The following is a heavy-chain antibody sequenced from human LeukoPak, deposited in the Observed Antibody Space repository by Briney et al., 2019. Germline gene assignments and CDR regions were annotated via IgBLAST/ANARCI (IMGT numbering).Heavy chain of an antibody. CDR3: VKEADSGGYRTSDY. J-gene: IGHJ4*02. V-gene: IGHV3-30*02. CDR1: GFTFSSYG. Sequence: GGSLRLSCAASGFTFSSYGMHWVRQAPGKGLEWVAFIRYDGSNKYYADSVKGRFTISRDNSKNTLYLQMNSLRAEDTAVYYCVKEADSGGYRTSDYWGQGTLVTVSS. CDR2: IRYDGSNK. D-gene: IGHD6-19*01.